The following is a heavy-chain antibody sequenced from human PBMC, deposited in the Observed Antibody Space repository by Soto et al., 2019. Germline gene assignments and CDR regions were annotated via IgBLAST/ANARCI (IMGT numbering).Heavy chain of an antibody. V-gene: IGHV4-4*02. Sequence: QVQLQESGPGLVEPSGTLSLTCAVSGASISSSTWWSWVRQSPGKGLEWIGEIFHSGDTSYNPSLKSRVIISVDKSKNQFSLRLTSVTASDTAVYFCARDYLAVRPGNYYAMDVWGQGTTVIVSS. CDR2: IFHSGDT. CDR3: ARDYLAVRPGNYYAMDV. CDR1: GASISSSTW. D-gene: IGHD6-6*01. J-gene: IGHJ6*02.